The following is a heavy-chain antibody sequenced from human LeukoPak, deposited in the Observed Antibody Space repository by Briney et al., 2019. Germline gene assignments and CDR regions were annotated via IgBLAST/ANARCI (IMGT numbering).Heavy chain of an antibody. CDR1: VDTFTVDY. J-gene: IGHJ4*02. D-gene: IGHD2-15*01. CDR3: ARDERFCNGDNHYPDLGY. Sequence: ASVKVSCKASVDTFTVDYLFWVRQAPGQGGWWMGWIYPNTGDTRYGQKFQGRVTLTRDTSIRTTYMELSSLRSDDTAVYYCARDERFCNGDNHYPDLGYWGQGTLVTVSS. CDR2: IYPNTGDT. V-gene: IGHV1-2*02.